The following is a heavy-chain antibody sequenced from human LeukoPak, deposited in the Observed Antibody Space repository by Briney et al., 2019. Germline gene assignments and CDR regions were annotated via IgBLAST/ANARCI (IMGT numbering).Heavy chain of an antibody. CDR1: VDSVSSNSAA. CDR3: AGGGSSSAPFPHYFDY. V-gene: IGHV6-1*01. Sequence: SQTLSLTCAISVDSVSSNSAAWNWIRQSPSRGLEWLGRTYYRSKWYNDYAVSVKSRLTINADTSKNQFSLQLNSVTPEDTAVYYCAGGGSSSAPFPHYFDYWGQGTLVTVSS. D-gene: IGHD6-6*01. J-gene: IGHJ4*02. CDR2: TYYRSKWYN.